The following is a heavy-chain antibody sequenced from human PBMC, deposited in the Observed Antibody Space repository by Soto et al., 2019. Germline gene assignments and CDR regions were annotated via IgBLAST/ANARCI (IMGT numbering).Heavy chain of an antibody. CDR2: ISAYNGNK. CDR1: GYTFNSYG. Sequence: QVQLVQSGAEVKKPGASVKVSCKASGYTFNSYGIIWVRQAPGQGLEWMGWISAYNGNKKYAQQLQGRGTMTTDTATSTAYMELRSLRSDDTAVYYCARDSPPVDYWGQGTLVTVSS. V-gene: IGHV1-18*01. CDR3: ARDSPPVDY. J-gene: IGHJ4*02.